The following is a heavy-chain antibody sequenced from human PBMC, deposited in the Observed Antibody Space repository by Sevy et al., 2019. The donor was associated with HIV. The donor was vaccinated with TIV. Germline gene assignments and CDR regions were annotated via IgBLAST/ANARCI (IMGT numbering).Heavy chain of an antibody. D-gene: IGHD2-2*01. CDR1: GYTFTGYY. Sequence: ASVKVSCKASGYTFTGYYMHWVRQAPGQGLEWMGWINPNSGGTNYAQKFQGRVTMTRDTSISTAYMELSRLGSDDTAVYYCARGDIVVVPAADNNWFDPWGQGTLVTVSS. J-gene: IGHJ5*02. CDR2: INPNSGGT. V-gene: IGHV1-2*02. CDR3: ARGDIVVVPAADNNWFDP.